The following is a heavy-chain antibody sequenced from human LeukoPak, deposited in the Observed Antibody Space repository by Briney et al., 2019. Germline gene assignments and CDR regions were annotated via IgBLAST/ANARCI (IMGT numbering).Heavy chain of an antibody. CDR1: GFTFSSYA. CDR2: ISYDGSNK. Sequence: GGSLRLSCAASGFTFSSYAMHWVRQAPGKGLEWVAVISYDGSNKYYADSVKGRFTISRDNSKNTLYLQMNSLRAEDTAVYYCARDSSSSVYYYYGMDVWGQGTTVTVSS. CDR3: ARDSSSSVYYYYGMDV. J-gene: IGHJ6*02. V-gene: IGHV3-30-3*01. D-gene: IGHD6-6*01.